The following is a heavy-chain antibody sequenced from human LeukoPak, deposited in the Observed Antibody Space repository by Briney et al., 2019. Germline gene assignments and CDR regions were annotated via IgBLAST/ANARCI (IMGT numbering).Heavy chain of an antibody. Sequence: ASVKVSCKVSGYTLTELSMHWVRQAPGKGLEWMGGFDPEDGETIYAQKFQGRVTMTEDTSTDTAYMELSRLRSDDTAVYYCARDLLILGGSHDYWGQGTLVTVSS. CDR3: ARDLLILGGSHDY. J-gene: IGHJ4*02. CDR1: GYTLTELS. CDR2: FDPEDGET. V-gene: IGHV1-24*01. D-gene: IGHD3-16*01.